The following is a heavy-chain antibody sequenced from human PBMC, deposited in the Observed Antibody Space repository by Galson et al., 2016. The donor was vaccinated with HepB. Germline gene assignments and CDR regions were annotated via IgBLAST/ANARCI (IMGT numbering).Heavy chain of an antibody. CDR3: AGDPRISSSLPVLP. V-gene: IGHV4-4*02. J-gene: IGHJ5*02. D-gene: IGHD6-13*01. CDR2: IFHSGNT. CDR1: GGSIYSGHY. Sequence: ETLSLTCGVSGGSIYSGHYWGWVRQPPGKGLEWIGEIFHSGNTNYNPSLKSRVTISVDKSKNQFSLKLSSVTAADTAVYYCAGDPRISSSLPVLPWGQGTLVTVSS.